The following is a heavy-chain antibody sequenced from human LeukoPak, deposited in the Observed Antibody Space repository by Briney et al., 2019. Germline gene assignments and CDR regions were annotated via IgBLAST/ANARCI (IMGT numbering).Heavy chain of an antibody. Sequence: ASVKVSCKASGYTFPSYFMHWVRQAPGQGLEWMGIINPTGGSTTYAQKFQGRVTMTRDTSTSTVYMELSSLRSEDTAVYYCARDIGYSSGFNWFDPWGQGTLVTVSS. V-gene: IGHV1-46*01. CDR2: INPTGGST. D-gene: IGHD6-19*01. CDR1: GYTFPSYF. CDR3: ARDIGYSSGFNWFDP. J-gene: IGHJ5*02.